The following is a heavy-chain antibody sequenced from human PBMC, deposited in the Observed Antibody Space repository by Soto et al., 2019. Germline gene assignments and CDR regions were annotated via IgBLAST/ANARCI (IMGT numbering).Heavy chain of an antibody. CDR3: SNGHYSSSSRGWFDP. D-gene: IGHD6-13*01. CDR1: GGTFSSSA. CDR2: LIPIFGTA. J-gene: IGHJ5*02. V-gene: IGHV1-69*01. Sequence: QVQLVQSGAEVKKPGSSVKVSCKASGGTFSSSAISWVRQAPGQGLEWMGGLIPIFGTADYAQKFQGRVTITADESTTTAYMELSSLRPADTAVYYCSNGHYSSSSRGWFDPWGQGTLVIVSS.